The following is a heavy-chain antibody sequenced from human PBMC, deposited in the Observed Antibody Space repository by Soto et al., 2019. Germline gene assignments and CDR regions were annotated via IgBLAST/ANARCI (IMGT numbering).Heavy chain of an antibody. D-gene: IGHD2-8*01. V-gene: IGHV4-59*11. CDR2: IFYSGGT. J-gene: IGHJ4*02. CDR3: GREYGPWNFDN. Sequence: TLSPTFAVSGVSISSHYRGWVRQPPGEGLGWVGGIFYSGGTSYNPSLQSRVPISLDAPKNQFSLEVRSVSAADSGIFYCGREYGPWNFDNWGQGPLFTVS. CDR1: GVSISSHY.